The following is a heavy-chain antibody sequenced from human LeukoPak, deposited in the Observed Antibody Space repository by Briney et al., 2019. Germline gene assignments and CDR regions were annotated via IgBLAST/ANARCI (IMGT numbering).Heavy chain of an antibody. CDR1: GGSFSGYY. CDR3: ARVTRTMVRGVIFSGYYYYGMDV. J-gene: IGHJ6*02. D-gene: IGHD3-10*01. CDR2: INHSGST. V-gene: IGHV4-34*01. Sequence: PSETLSLTCAVYGGSFSGYYWSWIRQPPGKGLEWIGEINHSGSTNYNPSLKSRVTISVDTSKNQFSLKLSSVTAADTAVYYCARVTRTMVRGVIFSGYYYYGMDVWGQGTTVTVSS.